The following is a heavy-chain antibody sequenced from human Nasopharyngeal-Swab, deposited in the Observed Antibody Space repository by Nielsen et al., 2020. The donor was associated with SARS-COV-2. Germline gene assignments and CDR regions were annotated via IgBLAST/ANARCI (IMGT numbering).Heavy chain of an antibody. V-gene: IGHV3-30*02. CDR3: ARGDSSGYYVYDHYYFDY. J-gene: IGHJ4*02. D-gene: IGHD3-22*01. Sequence: GESLKISCAASGFTFSSYGMHWVRQAPGKGLEWVAFIRYDGSNKYYADSVKGRFTISRDNSKNTLYLQMNSLRAEDTAVYYCARGDSSGYYVYDHYYFDYWGQGTLVTVSS. CDR2: IRYDGSNK. CDR1: GFTFSSYG.